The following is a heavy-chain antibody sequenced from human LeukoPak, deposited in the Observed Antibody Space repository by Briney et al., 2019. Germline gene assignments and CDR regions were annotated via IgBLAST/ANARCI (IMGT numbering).Heavy chain of an antibody. J-gene: IGHJ3*02. CDR1: VDSINSYY. Sequence: SETLSLTCTVSVDSINSYYWNWIRQPPREGLERIGYIYYSGRTDYNPSLKSRVTISVDTSKHQFSMKLKSVTAADTAVYFCARGRWLPNAFDIWGRGTMVTVS. V-gene: IGHV4-59*01. D-gene: IGHD5-24*01. CDR2: IYYSGRT. CDR3: ARGRWLPNAFDI.